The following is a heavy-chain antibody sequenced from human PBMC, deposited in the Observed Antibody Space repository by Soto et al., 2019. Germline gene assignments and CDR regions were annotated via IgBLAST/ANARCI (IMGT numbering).Heavy chain of an antibody. CDR3: AKPFSLYSRSYIDY. J-gene: IGHJ4*02. Sequence: QVQLVESGGGLVKPGGSLRLSCAVSGFSFSDYYMRWIRQAPGKGLEWISYISPSGDTEYYAESVKGRFTISRDNAKNTQHLEMRSLRAEDTAVYYCAKPFSLYSRSYIDYWAQGTLVTVSS. CDR1: GFSFSDYY. CDR2: ISPSGDTE. V-gene: IGHV3-11*01. D-gene: IGHD6-13*01.